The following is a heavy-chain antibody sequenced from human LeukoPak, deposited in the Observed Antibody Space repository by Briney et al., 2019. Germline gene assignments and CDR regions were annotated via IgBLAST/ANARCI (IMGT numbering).Heavy chain of an antibody. J-gene: IGHJ4*02. CDR2: IYTSGST. Sequence: SETLSLTCTVSGGSISSYYWSWIRQPAGKGLEWIGRIYTSGSTNYNPSLKSRVTMSVDTSKNQFSLTLSSVTAADTAIYYCARDRRSGYDFDYWGQGTLVTVSS. D-gene: IGHD5-12*01. CDR1: GGSISSYY. CDR3: ARDRRSGYDFDY. V-gene: IGHV4-4*07.